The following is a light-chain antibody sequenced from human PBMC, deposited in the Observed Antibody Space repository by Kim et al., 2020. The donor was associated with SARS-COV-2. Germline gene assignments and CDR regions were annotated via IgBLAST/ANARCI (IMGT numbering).Light chain of an antibody. CDR2: DAS. Sequence: PGERATLSCRDSQSIDTSLAWYQHRPGQAPRLLVYDASIRATGVPDRFSGSGSGTDFTLTISSLEPEDFSTYYCQQRDSWPPAVSFGGGTKVDIK. V-gene: IGKV3-11*01. CDR3: QQRDSWPPAVS. J-gene: IGKJ4*01. CDR1: QSIDTS.